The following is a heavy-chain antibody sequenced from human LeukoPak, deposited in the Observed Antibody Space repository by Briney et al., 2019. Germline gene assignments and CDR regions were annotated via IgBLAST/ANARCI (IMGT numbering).Heavy chain of an antibody. V-gene: IGHV1-69*05. J-gene: IGHJ4*02. Sequence: RASVKVSCKASGGTSSSYAISWVRQAPGQGLEWMGGIIPIFGTANYAQKFQGRVTITTDESTSTAYMELSSLRSEDTAVYYCARGSDSSGYYQSSFDYWGQGTLVTVSS. CDR1: GGTSSSYA. CDR2: IIPIFGTA. D-gene: IGHD3-22*01. CDR3: ARGSDSSGYYQSSFDY.